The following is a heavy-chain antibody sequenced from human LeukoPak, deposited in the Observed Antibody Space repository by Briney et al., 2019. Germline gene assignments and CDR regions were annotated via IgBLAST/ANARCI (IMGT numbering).Heavy chain of an antibody. D-gene: IGHD1-26*01. V-gene: IGHV4-61*02. CDR3: ARWSGSVTARNYYYYMDV. CDR1: GGSARRGNYY. CDR2: ISTSGTT. J-gene: IGHJ6*03. Sequence: TLSLTCTVSGGSARRGNYYWSCIRQPAGSGLWGIGRISTSGTTDYNPSLRTRVTISVDASRNQFSLNLSSVTAADTAVYYCARWSGSVTARNYYYYMDVWGEGTTVTVSS.